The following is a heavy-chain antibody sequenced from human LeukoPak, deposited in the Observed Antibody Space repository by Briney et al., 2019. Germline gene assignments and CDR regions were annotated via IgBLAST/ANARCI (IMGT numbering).Heavy chain of an antibody. CDR2: ISGSGGST. CDR1: GFTFSSYA. D-gene: IGHD2-2*01. V-gene: IGHV3-23*01. Sequence: PGGSLRLSCAASGFTFSSYAMSWVRQAPGKGLEWVSAISGSGGSTYYADSVKGRFTISRDNSKNTLCLQMNSLRAEDTAVYYCAKGAIVVVPAARTTFDYWGQGTLVTVSS. J-gene: IGHJ4*02. CDR3: AKGAIVVVPAARTTFDY.